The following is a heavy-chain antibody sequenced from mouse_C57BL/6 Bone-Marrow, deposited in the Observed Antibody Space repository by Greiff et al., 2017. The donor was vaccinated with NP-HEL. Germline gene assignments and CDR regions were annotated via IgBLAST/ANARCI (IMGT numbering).Heavy chain of an antibody. J-gene: IGHJ3*01. CDR2: IYPRSGNT. V-gene: IGHV1-81*01. CDR1: GYTFTSYG. CDR3: ARDSLWFAY. Sequence: QVQLKESGAELARPGASVKLSCKASGYTFTSYGISWVKQRTGQGLEWIGEIYPRSGNTYYNEKFKGKATLTADKSSSTAYMGLRSLTSEDSAVYFCARDSLWFAYWGQGTLVTVSA.